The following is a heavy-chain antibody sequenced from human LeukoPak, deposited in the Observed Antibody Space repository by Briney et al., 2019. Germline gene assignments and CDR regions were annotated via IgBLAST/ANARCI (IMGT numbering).Heavy chain of an antibody. J-gene: IGHJ4*02. CDR1: GGSFSGNN. Sequence: PSETLSLTSAGYGGSFSGNNWSWIRQRPGKGLVWSVETYHSGSTNYNPSLKSRGTISVDTSKNQSYMKLRSVTAADTAVYYCARRILTAPAGFDYWGQGTLVTVSS. V-gene: IGHV4-34*01. D-gene: IGHD3-9*01. CDR2: TYHSGST. CDR3: ARRILTAPAGFDY.